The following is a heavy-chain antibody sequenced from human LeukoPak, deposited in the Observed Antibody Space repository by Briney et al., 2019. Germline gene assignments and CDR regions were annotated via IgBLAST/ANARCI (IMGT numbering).Heavy chain of an antibody. V-gene: IGHV3-33*01. CDR1: GFTFSSYG. D-gene: IGHD3-22*01. Sequence: GGSLRLSCAASGFTFSSYGMHWVRQAPGKGQEWVAVIWYDGSNKYCADSVKGRFTISRDNSKNTLYLQMNSLRAEDTAVYYCARDSPSSGYYYGAFDIWGQGTMVTVSS. CDR2: IWYDGSNK. CDR3: ARDSPSSGYYYGAFDI. J-gene: IGHJ3*02.